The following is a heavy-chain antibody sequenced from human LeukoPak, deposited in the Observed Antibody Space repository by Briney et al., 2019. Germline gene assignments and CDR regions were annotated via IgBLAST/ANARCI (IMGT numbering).Heavy chain of an antibody. CDR3: ASSGTTVSLDV. V-gene: IGHV4-4*09. CDR2: IYTSGST. D-gene: IGHD4-11*01. CDR1: GGSISSYY. Sequence: PSETLSLTCTVSGGSISSYYWSWIRQPPGKGLEWIGHIYTSGSTNYNPSLKSRVTISVDTSKNQFSLKLSSVTAADTAVYYCASSGTTVSLDVWGKGTTVTVSS. J-gene: IGHJ6*04.